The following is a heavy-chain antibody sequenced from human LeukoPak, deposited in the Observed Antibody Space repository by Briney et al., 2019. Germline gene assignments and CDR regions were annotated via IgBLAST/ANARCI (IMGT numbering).Heavy chain of an antibody. CDR2: ISSSSSYI. CDR1: GFTFSSYS. J-gene: IGHJ4*02. D-gene: IGHD3-16*01. CDR3: VRDHYDHIWGSSPPF. Sequence: GGSLRLSCAASGFTFSSYSMNWARQAPGKGLEWVSSISSSSSYIHYADSVKGRFTISRDNAKNSLYLQMNSLRAEDTAVYYCVRDHYDHIWGSSPPFWGLGTLVTVSS. V-gene: IGHV3-21*01.